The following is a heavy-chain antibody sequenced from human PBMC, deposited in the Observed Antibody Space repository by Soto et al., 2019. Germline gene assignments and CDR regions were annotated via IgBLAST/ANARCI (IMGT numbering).Heavy chain of an antibody. J-gene: IGHJ3*01. CDR2: ISNDGSDK. CDR3: AKDQGIAASHGID. CDR1: GFTFNNYG. D-gene: IGHD6-13*01. V-gene: IGHV3-30*18. Sequence: QVQLVESGGGVVQPGRSLRLSCAASGFTFNNYGMHWVRQAPGKGMEWVAVISNDGSDKYYADSVKGRLTISRDNSKNTVYLQMDSLRAEDTAVYYCAKDQGIAASHGIDWGNGTMVTVSS.